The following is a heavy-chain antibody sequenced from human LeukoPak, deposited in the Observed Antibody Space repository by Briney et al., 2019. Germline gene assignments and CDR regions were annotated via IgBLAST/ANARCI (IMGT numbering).Heavy chain of an antibody. D-gene: IGHD3-22*01. CDR2: ISWNSGSI. J-gene: IGHJ4*02. Sequence: HPGGSLRLSCAASGFTFDDYAMHWVRQAPGKGLEWVSGISWNSGSIGYADSVKGRFTISRDNAKNSLYLQMNSLRAEDTALYYCARGGYYYDSSGYRLDYWGQGTLVTVSS. CDR3: ARGGYYYDSSGYRLDY. V-gene: IGHV3-9*01. CDR1: GFTFDDYA.